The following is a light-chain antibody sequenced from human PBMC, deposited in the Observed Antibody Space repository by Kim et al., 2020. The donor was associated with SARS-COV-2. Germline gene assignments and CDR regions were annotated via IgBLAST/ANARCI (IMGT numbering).Light chain of an antibody. CDR1: STSFPTKA. CDR2: QNH. J-gene: IGLJ3*02. CDR3: SAWDSSLSTWV. Sequence: TTPHTRPGTSTSFPTKAATWLQQHQGHPPNLHSCQNHNRPSGISERLSASRSGNTASLTITGLQPEDEADYYCSAWDSSLSTWVLGGGTQLTVL. V-gene: IGLV10-54*01.